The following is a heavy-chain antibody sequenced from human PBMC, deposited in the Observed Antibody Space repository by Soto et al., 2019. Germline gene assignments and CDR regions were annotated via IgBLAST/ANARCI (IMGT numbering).Heavy chain of an antibody. CDR2: INNDGSSA. J-gene: IGHJ4*02. D-gene: IGHD6-19*01. CDR1: GFTFSSYW. CDR3: ATGSGWYSPDY. V-gene: IGHV3-74*03. Sequence: GGSLRLSCAVSGFTFSSYWMHWVRQAPGKGLVWVSRINNDGSSAKYADSVKGRFTISRDNAKNTLYLQMSSLRAEDTAVYYCATGSGWYSPDYWGQGTLVTVSS.